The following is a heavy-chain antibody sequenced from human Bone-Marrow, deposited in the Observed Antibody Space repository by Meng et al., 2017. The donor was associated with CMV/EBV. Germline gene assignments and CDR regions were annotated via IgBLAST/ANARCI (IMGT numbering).Heavy chain of an antibody. CDR2: ISAYNGNT. CDR1: GYTFPSYG. V-gene: IGHV1-18*01. D-gene: IGHD4-17*01. J-gene: IGHJ4*02. CDR3: ARDRPVPTVTTTPYFYY. Sequence: ASVKVSCKASGYTFPSYGISWVRQAPGQGLEWMGWISAYNGNTNYAQKLQGRVTMTTDTSTTTAYMELGSLRSDDTAVYYCARDRPVPTVTTTPYFYYWGQGTLVTVSS.